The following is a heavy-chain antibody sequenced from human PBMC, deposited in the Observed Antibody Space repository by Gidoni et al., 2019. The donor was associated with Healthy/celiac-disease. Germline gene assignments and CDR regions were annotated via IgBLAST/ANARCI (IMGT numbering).Heavy chain of an antibody. CDR1: GFTFSNAW. CDR3: TTLPTDLYSSGRSY. D-gene: IGHD6-19*01. J-gene: IGHJ4*02. CDR2: IKSKTDGGKT. Sequence: EVQLVESGGGLVKPGGSLRLSCAASGFTFSNAWMSWVRQAPGKGLEWVGRIKSKTDGGKTDYAATVKGRFTISRDDSKNTLYLQMNSLKTEDTAVYYCTTLPTDLYSSGRSYWGQGTLVTVSS. V-gene: IGHV3-15*01.